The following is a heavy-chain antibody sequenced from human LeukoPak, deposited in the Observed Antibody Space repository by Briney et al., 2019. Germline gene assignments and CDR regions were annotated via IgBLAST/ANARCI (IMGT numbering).Heavy chain of an antibody. D-gene: IGHD3-3*01. CDR2: IYYTGST. V-gene: IGHV4-39*07. CDR3: ARDIEWTYAFDI. J-gene: IGHJ3*02. CDR1: GGSISSSSYY. Sequence: SETLSLTCSASGGSISSSSYYWGWIRQPPGKGLGWIGSIYYTGSTYYNPSLKSRVTISVDTSKNQFSLKVSSVTAADTAVYYCARDIEWTYAFDIWGQGTMVTVSS.